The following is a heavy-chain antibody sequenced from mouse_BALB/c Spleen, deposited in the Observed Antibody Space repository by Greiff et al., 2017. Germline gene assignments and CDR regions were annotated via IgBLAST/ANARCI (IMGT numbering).Heavy chain of an antibody. J-gene: IGHJ2*01. D-gene: IGHD1-1*01. CDR3: AREFGITTVVADY. CDR1: GFTFSSYA. Sequence: EVKVVESGGGLVKPGGSLKLSCAASGFTFSSYAMSWVRQTPEKRLEWVASISSGGSTYYPDSVKGRFTISRDNARNILYLQMSSLRSEDTAMYYCAREFGITTVVADYWGQGTTLTVSS. CDR2: ISSGGST. V-gene: IGHV5-6-5*01.